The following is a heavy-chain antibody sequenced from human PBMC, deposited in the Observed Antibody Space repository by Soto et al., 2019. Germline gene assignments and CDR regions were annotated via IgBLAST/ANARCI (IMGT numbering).Heavy chain of an antibody. V-gene: IGHV1-69*13. D-gene: IGHD6-19*01. CDR3: ARATSVAQDYYYGMDV. J-gene: IGHJ6*02. CDR1: GGTFSSYA. CDR2: IIPIFGTA. Sequence: WASVKVSCKASGGTFSSYAISWVRQAPGQGLEWMGGIIPIFGTANYAQKFQGRVTITADESMSTAYMELSSLRSEDTAVYYCARATSVAQDYYYGMDVWGQGTTVTVSS.